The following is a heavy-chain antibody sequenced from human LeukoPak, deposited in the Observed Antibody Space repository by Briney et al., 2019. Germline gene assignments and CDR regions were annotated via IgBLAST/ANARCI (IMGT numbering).Heavy chain of an antibody. CDR3: ARALGYSSPLDY. D-gene: IGHD6-13*01. V-gene: IGHV4-30-2*01. CDR1: GGSISSGGYY. J-gene: IGHJ4*02. Sequence: PSETLSLTCTVSGGSISSGGYYWSWIRQPPGKGLEWIGYIYHSGSTFYNPSLRGRVSISVDRSKNQFSLKLSSVTAADTAVYYCARALGYSSPLDYWGQGTLVTVSS. CDR2: IYHSGST.